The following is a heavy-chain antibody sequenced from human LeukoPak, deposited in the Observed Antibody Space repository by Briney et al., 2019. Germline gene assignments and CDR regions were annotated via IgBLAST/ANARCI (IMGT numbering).Heavy chain of an antibody. CDR3: ARVESGGYSSSWEFDY. CDR2: INPNSGGT. V-gene: IGHV1-2*02. Sequence: ASVKVSCKASGYTFIGYYMHWVRQAPGQGLEWMGWINPNSGGTNYAQKFQGRVTMARDTSISTAYMELSRLRSDDTAVYYCARVESGGYSSSWEFDYWGQGTLVTVSS. CDR1: GYTFIGYY. J-gene: IGHJ4*02. D-gene: IGHD6-13*01.